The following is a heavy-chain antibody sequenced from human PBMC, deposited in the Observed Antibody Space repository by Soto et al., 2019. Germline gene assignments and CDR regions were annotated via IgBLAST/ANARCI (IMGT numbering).Heavy chain of an antibody. CDR1: GFTFSTFW. CDR3: ERVYNSLSHHAY. V-gene: IGHV3-74*01. D-gene: IGHD6-6*01. CDR2: ISSDGSRT. Sequence: GGSLRLACAASGFTFSTFWMHWVRQAPGEGLVWVSRISSDGSRTSYADSVKGRFTISRDNAKNTLYLQMNSLRAADTAIYYFERVYNSLSHHAYWGQGTLVTVSS. J-gene: IGHJ1*01.